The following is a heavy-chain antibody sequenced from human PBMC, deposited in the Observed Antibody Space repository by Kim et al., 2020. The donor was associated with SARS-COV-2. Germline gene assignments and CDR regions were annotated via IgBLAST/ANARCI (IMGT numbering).Heavy chain of an antibody. Sequence: GGSLRLSCAASGFTFSNAWMSWVRQAPGKGLEWVGRIKSKTDGGTTDYAAPVKGRFTISRDDSKNTLYLQMNSLKTEDTAVYYCTTDLWVVTAIPYWYFDLWGRGTLVTVSS. CDR2: IKSKTDGGTT. CDR3: TTDLWVVTAIPYWYFDL. CDR1: GFTFSNAW. J-gene: IGHJ2*01. D-gene: IGHD2-21*02. V-gene: IGHV3-15*01.